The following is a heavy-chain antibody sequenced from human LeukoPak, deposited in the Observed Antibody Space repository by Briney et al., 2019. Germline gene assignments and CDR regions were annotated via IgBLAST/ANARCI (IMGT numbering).Heavy chain of an antibody. CDR3: AIEGDFLTGFPSWIGP. CDR1: GISLSNYW. CDR2: IRQDGKEI. Sequence: PGGPLRLSCEASGISLSNYWLTWVRQAPGKGLEWVANIRQDGKEIYYVDSAKGRFTISRDDAKNSVYLEMNGLRVEDTGMYYCAIEGDFLTGFPSWIGPWGQGTQVTVSS. D-gene: IGHD3-9*01. V-gene: IGHV3-7*03. J-gene: IGHJ5*02.